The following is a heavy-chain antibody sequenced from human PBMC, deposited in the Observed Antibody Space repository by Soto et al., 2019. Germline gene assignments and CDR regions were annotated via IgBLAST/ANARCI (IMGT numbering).Heavy chain of an antibody. CDR2: ISYDGSNK. Sequence: QVQLVESGGGVVQPGRSLRLSCAASGLTFSSYAMHWVRQAPGKGLEWVAVISYDGSNKYYADSVKGRFTISRDNSKNTLYLQMNSLRTEDTAVYYCARDRLRYTWNDFPYYYYGMEVWGQGTTVTVSS. CDR1: GLTFSSYA. D-gene: IGHD1-1*01. CDR3: ARDRLRYTWNDFPYYYYGMEV. V-gene: IGHV3-30-3*01. J-gene: IGHJ6*02.